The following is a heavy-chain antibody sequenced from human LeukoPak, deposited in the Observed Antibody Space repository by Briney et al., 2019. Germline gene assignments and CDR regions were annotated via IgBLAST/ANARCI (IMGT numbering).Heavy chain of an antibody. J-gene: IGHJ4*02. CDR1: GFTFSDYY. CDR3: ARGRSDLTPDYFDY. CDR2: ISSSGSTI. D-gene: IGHD3-3*01. V-gene: IGHV3-11*01. Sequence: GGSLRLSCAASGFTFSDYYMSWLRQAPGKGLEWVSYISSSGSTIYYADSVKGRFTISRDNAKNSLYLQMNSLRAEDTAVYYCARGRSDLTPDYFDYWGQGTLVTVSS.